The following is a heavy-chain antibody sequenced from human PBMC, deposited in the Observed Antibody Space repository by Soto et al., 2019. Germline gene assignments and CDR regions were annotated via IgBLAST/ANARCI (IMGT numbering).Heavy chain of an antibody. J-gene: IGHJ3*02. CDR1: GFSLSNARMG. Sequence: QVTLKESGPVLVKPTETLTLTCTVSGFSLSNARMGVSWIRQPPGKALEWLAHIFSNDEKSYSTSLKSRLTISKDTSKSQVVLTMTNMDPVDTATYYCARVIWSGYSEDAFDIWGQGTMVTVSS. CDR2: IFSNDEK. V-gene: IGHV2-26*01. CDR3: ARVIWSGYSEDAFDI. D-gene: IGHD3-3*01.